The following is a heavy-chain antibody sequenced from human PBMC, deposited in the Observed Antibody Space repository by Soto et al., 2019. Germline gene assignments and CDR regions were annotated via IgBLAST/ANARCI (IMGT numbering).Heavy chain of an antibody. CDR3: ARRPHCSGGICYYGLDN. CDR1: GYTFTNSD. Sequence: ASVKVSCKASGYTFTNSDINWVRQAPGQGLEWMGWMNPDSGHAAYAQKFQGRVTLTTSTSTSTVYMEMRSLGSEDTAVYYCARRPHCSGGICYYGLDNWGQGTLVTVS. V-gene: IGHV1-8*01. D-gene: IGHD2-15*01. J-gene: IGHJ4*02. CDR2: MNPDSGHA.